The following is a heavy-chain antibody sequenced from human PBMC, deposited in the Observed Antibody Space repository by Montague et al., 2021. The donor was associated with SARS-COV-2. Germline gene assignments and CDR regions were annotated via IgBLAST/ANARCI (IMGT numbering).Heavy chain of an antibody. CDR1: GGSISGFY. CDR3: ARLLRSCTNGVGCTYYYYAFDV. CDR2: IYYSGST. V-gene: IGHV4-59*01. Sequence: SETLSLTCTVSGGSISGFYWSWICQPQGKGLEWIGYIYYSGSTKXNSSLESRVAVSVDRYKNQVSLKLTSVTAADTAVYSCARLLRSCTNGVGCTYYYYAFDVWGQGTTVTVSS. D-gene: IGHD2-8*01. J-gene: IGHJ6*02.